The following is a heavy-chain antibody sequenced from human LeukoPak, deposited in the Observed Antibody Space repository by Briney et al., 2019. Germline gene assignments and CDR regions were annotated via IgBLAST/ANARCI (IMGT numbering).Heavy chain of an antibody. CDR1: GGSISSYY. CDR3: ASHQPDGDYFDY. D-gene: IGHD2-2*01. CDR2: IYYRGST. Sequence: SETLSLTCTVSGGSISSYYWSWIRQPPGKGREWIGYIYYRGSTNYNPSLKSRVTISVDTSKNQFSLKLSSVTAADTAVYYCASHQPDGDYFDYWGQGTLVTVSS. V-gene: IGHV4-59*01. J-gene: IGHJ4*02.